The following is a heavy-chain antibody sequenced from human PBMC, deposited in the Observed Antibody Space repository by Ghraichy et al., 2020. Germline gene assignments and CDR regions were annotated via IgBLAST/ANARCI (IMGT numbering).Heavy chain of an antibody. V-gene: IGHV4-34*01. Sequence: SQTLSLTCAVYGGSFSGYYWSWIRQPPGKGLEWIGEINHSGSTNYNPSLKSRVTISVDTSKNQFSLKLSSVTAADTAVYYCARGSIAARRQGLDYWGQGTLVTVSS. J-gene: IGHJ4*02. CDR3: ARGSIAARRQGLDY. CDR2: INHSGST. D-gene: IGHD6-6*01. CDR1: GGSFSGYY.